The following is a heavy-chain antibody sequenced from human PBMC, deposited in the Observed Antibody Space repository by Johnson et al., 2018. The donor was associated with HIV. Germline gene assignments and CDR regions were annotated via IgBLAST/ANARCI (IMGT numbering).Heavy chain of an antibody. J-gene: IGHJ3*01. V-gene: IGHV3-11*04. Sequence: QMLLVESGGDLIKPGGSLRLSCAVSNFTFKDFYMSWIRQAPGKGLEWLSYISGSGFDTYYADPVKGRFTISRDNAKNSLFLQMNGLRAEDTAVYYCASAPYNWNLGLVDALVVWGQGTKVTVSA. CDR3: ASAPYNWNLGLVDALVV. D-gene: IGHD1-7*01. CDR1: NFTFKDFY. CDR2: ISGSGFDT.